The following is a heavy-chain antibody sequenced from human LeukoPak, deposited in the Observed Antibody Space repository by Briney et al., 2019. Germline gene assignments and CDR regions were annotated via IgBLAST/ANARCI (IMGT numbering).Heavy chain of an antibody. CDR2: IKQDGSEK. J-gene: IGHJ4*02. D-gene: IGHD5-24*01. CDR3: ARGGDGYNSVDFDY. V-gene: IGHV3-7*01. CDR1: GFTFSSYW. Sequence: GGSLRLSCAASGFTFSSYWTSWVRQAPGKGLEWVANIKQDGSEKYYVDSVKGRFTISRDNAKNSLYLQMNSLRAEDTAVYYCARGGDGYNSVDFDYWGQGTLVTVSS.